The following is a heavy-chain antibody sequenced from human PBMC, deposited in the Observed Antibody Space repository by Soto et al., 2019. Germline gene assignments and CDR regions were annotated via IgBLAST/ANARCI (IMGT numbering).Heavy chain of an antibody. CDR3: ARDQDCSSTSCPDVFDI. CDR1: GYTFTSYY. J-gene: IGHJ3*02. CDR2: INPSGGST. Sequence: GASVKVSCKASGYTFTSYYMHWVRQAPGQGLEWMGIINPSGGSTSYAQKFQSRVTMTRDTSTSTVYMELSSLRSEDTAVYYCARDQDCSSTSCPDVFDIWGKGTMVTVSS. V-gene: IGHV1-46*03. D-gene: IGHD2-2*01.